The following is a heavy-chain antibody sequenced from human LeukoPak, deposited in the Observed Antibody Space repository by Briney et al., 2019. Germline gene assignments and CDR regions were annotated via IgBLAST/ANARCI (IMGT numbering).Heavy chain of an antibody. D-gene: IGHD3-16*01. CDR3: ARDKGTLGGDS. J-gene: IGHJ4*02. V-gene: IGHV1-2*02. Sequence: GASVKVSCKASGHTFTAYYIHWVRQAPGQGLEWMGLINPNSGGTNYAQKFQGRVTMTRDTSISTAYMELSKLTSDDTAVYYCARDKGTLGGDSWGPGTLVTVSS. CDR1: GHTFTAYY. CDR2: INPNSGGT.